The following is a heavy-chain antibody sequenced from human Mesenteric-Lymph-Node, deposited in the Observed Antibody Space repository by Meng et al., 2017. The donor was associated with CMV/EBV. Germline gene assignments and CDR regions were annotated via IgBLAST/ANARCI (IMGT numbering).Heavy chain of an antibody. J-gene: IGHJ3*02. CDR1: GFTFSDYY. CDR2: ISSSGSTI. CDR3: ARSGTVIYDAFDI. V-gene: IGHV3-11*04. Sequence: GESLKISCAASGFTFSDYYMSWIRQAPGKGLEWVSYISSSGSTIYYADSVKGRFTISRDNAKNSLYLQMNSLRAEDTAVYYCARSGTVIYDAFDIWGQGTMVTVSS. D-gene: IGHD1-14*01.